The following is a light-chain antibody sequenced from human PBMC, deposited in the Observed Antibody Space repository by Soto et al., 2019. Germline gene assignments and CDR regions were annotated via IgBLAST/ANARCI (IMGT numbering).Light chain of an antibody. CDR3: SSYTSSGTWV. V-gene: IGLV2-14*01. J-gene: IGLJ3*02. CDR2: EVS. CDR1: SRDVGGYNY. Sequence: QSALTQPASVSGSPGQSITMSCTGSSRDVGGYNYVSWYQQHPGKAPKLMIYEVSNRPSGISNRFSGSKSGNAASLTIFGLPAGDEADYYCSSYTSSGTWVFGGGTKLTV.